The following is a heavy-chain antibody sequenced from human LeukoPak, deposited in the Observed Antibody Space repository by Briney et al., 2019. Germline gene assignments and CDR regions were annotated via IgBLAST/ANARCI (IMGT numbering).Heavy chain of an antibody. CDR1: KFTFDDYT. CDR3: AKKGYGGNSGGAYFDY. J-gene: IGHJ4*02. CDR2: ISWDGGTT. V-gene: IGHV3-43*01. D-gene: IGHD4-23*01. Sequence: PGGSLRLSCAASKFTFDDYTMHWVRQAPGKGLEWVSLISWDGGTTYYADSVKGRFTISRDNSKNSLYLQMNSLRTEDTALYYCAKKGYGGNSGGAYFDYWGQGTLVTVSS.